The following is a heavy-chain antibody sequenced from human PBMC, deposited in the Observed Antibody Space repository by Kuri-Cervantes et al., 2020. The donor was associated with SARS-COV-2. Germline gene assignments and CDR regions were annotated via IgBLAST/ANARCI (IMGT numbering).Heavy chain of an antibody. CDR1: GYSISSGYY. Sequence: GSLRLSCAVSGYSISSGYYWGWIRQPPGKGLEWIGSIYHSGNTYHNPSLKSLITISADTSKNQFSLNLNSVTAADTAVYYCARGYVIGGVDVWGQGTTVTVSS. V-gene: IGHV4-38-2*01. D-gene: IGHD3-16*01. CDR2: IYHSGNT. J-gene: IGHJ6*02. CDR3: ARGYVIGGVDV.